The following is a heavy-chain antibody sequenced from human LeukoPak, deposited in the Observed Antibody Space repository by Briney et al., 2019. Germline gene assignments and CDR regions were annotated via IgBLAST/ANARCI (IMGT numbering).Heavy chain of an antibody. J-gene: IGHJ4*02. CDR3: ARTRGGGTFQGWDF. CDR1: GFTVSSNS. V-gene: IGHV3-53*01. CDR2: IYSDNT. D-gene: IGHD2-15*01. Sequence: GGSLRLSCTVSGFTVSSNSMSWVRQAPGKGLEWVSFIYSDNTHYSDSVKGRFTISRDNAENSLYLQMNSLRAEDTALYYCARTRGGGTFQGWDFWGQGTLVTVSS.